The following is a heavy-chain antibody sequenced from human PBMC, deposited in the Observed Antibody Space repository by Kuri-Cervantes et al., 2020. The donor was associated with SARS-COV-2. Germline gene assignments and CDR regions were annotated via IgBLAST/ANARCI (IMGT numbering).Heavy chain of an antibody. CDR1: GFTFSGHW. Sequence: GESLKISCAASGFTFSGHWIHWVRQAPGKGLVWVSRINPDGSYTNNADSVKGLFTLSRDNAKNMLFLQMNSLRAEDTAVYYCARGLKRGSIASAGRFFDYWGQGTLVTVSS. D-gene: IGHD6-13*01. V-gene: IGHV3-74*01. J-gene: IGHJ4*02. CDR3: ARGLKRGSIASAGRFFDY. CDR2: INPDGSYT.